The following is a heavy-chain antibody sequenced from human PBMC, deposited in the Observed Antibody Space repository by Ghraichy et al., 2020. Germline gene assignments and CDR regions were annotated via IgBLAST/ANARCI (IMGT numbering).Heavy chain of an antibody. CDR2: TYYRSKWYN. CDR1: GDSVSSNSYA. Sequence: SQTLSLTCAISGDSVSSNSYAWNWIRLSPSRGLEWLGRTYYRSKWYNDYAVSVKGRITINADTSKNQFSLELNSVTPEDTAVYYCARDWGSAWPLEPWGQGILVTVSS. D-gene: IGHD6-19*01. V-gene: IGHV6-1*01. J-gene: IGHJ5*02. CDR3: ARDWGSAWPLEP.